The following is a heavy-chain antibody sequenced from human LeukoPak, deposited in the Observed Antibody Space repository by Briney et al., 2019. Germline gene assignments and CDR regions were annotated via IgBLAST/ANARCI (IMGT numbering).Heavy chain of an antibody. D-gene: IGHD3-9*01. CDR1: GFTFDDYA. CDR2: ISGDGGST. V-gene: IGHV3-43*02. Sequence: GGSLRLSCAASGFTFDDYAMHWVRQAPGKGLEWVSLISGDGGSTYYADSVKGRFTISRDNSKNSLYLQMNSLGTEDTALYYCAKDTVDILTGSTEQWLVLGDYWGQGTLVTVSS. CDR3: AKDTVDILTGSTEQWLVLGDY. J-gene: IGHJ4*02.